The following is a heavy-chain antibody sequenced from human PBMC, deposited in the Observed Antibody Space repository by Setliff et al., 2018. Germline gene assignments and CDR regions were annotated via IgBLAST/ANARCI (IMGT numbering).Heavy chain of an antibody. Sequence: SETLSLTCTVSGDSISSGSYYWTWIRQPAGKGLEWIGHFHTGGSTNYNRSLRSRVSLSVDTSKNQFSLKLSSVTAADTATYYCARAGPTVTFFRVLVISWWDPWGQGSLVTVSS. J-gene: IGHJ5*02. D-gene: IGHD3-3*01. CDR2: FHTGGST. CDR3: ARAGPTVTFFRVLVISWWDP. V-gene: IGHV4-61*09. CDR1: GDSISSGSYY.